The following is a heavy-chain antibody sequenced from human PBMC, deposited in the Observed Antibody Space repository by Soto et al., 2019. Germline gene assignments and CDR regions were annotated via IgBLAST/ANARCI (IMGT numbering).Heavy chain of an antibody. CDR1: GYTFTSYY. CDR3: ARVSGVSGFDS. D-gene: IGHD1-26*01. Sequence: ASVKVSCKASGYTFTSYYMHWVRQAPGQGLVWMVIIIPSGGSTSYAQKSQGRVTMTRDTSTSTVYMELSSLRSEVTAVYYCARVSGVSGFDSWGQGTRAPSPQ. CDR2: IIPSGGST. J-gene: IGHJ4*02. V-gene: IGHV1-46*01.